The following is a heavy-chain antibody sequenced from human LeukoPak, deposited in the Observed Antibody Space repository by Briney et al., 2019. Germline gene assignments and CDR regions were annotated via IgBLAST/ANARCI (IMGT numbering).Heavy chain of an antibody. V-gene: IGHV3-21*01. D-gene: IGHD3-16*02. J-gene: IGHJ4*02. CDR3: ARKQPGEVMVPADY. Sequence: PGGSLRLSCAASGFTFSSYSMNWVRQAPGKGLEWVSSISSSSSYIYYADSVKGRFTISRDNSNNTLFLQMNSLGVEDTALYCCARKQPGEVMVPADYWGQGILVTVSS. CDR1: GFTFSSYS. CDR2: ISSSSSYI.